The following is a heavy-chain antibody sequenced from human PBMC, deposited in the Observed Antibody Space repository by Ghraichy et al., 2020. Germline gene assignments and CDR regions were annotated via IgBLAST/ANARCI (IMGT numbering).Heavy chain of an antibody. V-gene: IGHV1-69*13. Sequence: SVKVSCKASGGTFSSYAISWVRQAPGQGLEWMGGIIPIFGTANYAQKFQGRVTITADESTSTAYMELSSLRSEDTAVYYCARVPYCSSTSCILLNWFDPWGQGTLVTVSS. D-gene: IGHD2-2*01. CDR1: GGTFSSYA. CDR2: IIPIFGTA. CDR3: ARVPYCSSTSCILLNWFDP. J-gene: IGHJ5*02.